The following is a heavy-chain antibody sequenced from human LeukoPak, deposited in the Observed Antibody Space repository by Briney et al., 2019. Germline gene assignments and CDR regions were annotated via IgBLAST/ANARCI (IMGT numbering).Heavy chain of an antibody. CDR1: GLPIADFA. CDR3: ARESGKFDY. Sequence: GGSLRLSCVASGLPIADFAMHWARQAPGKGLEGVSLISGDGVSTFYADSVKGRFSISRDNSKNSLSLEMNSLRTEDTAMYYCARESGKFDYWGQGTLVAVSS. J-gene: IGHJ4*02. CDR2: ISGDGVST. V-gene: IGHV3-43*02.